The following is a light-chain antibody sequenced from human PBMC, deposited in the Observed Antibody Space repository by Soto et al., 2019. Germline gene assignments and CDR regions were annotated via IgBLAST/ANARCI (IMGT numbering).Light chain of an antibody. CDR2: DAS. CDR1: QSVGSF. J-gene: IGKJ4*01. V-gene: IGKV3-11*01. CDR3: QQRYNWPPLT. Sequence: EIVLTQSPATLSWSPGERATLSCRASQSVGSFLAWYQQKPGQAPRLLIYDASSRATGIPARFSGSGSGTDFTLTISSLEPEDFAVYYCQQRYNWPPLTFGGGTKVEIK.